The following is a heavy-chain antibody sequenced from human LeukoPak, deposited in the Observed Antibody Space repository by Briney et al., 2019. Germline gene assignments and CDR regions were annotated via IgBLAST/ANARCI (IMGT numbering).Heavy chain of an antibody. J-gene: IGHJ1*01. Sequence: PGGSLRLSCAASGFTVGSNYMSWVRQAPGKGLEWVSVIYSGGSTYYADSVKGRFTISRDNSKNTLYLQMNSLRAEDTAVYYCARGARYYGSGSPGFQHWGQGTLVTVSS. V-gene: IGHV3-66*01. D-gene: IGHD3-10*01. CDR1: GFTVGSNY. CDR2: IYSGGST. CDR3: ARGARYYGSGSPGFQH.